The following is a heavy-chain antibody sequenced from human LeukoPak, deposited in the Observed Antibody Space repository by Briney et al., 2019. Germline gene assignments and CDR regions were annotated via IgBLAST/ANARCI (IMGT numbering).Heavy chain of an antibody. CDR1: GLTFTNYA. Sequence: PGGSLRLSCAASGLTFTNYAMHWVRHAPGKGLEWVALISYDGSNKYYADSVKGRFTISRDISKNTLYLQMNSLRGEDTALYYCVRGLPFDYWGQGTLVTVPS. CDR3: VRGLPFDY. D-gene: IGHD4-11*01. J-gene: IGHJ4*02. CDR2: ISYDGSNK. V-gene: IGHV3-30-3*01.